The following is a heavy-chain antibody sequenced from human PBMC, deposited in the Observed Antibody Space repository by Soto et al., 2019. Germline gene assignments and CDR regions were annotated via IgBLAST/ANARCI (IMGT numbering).Heavy chain of an antibody. J-gene: IGHJ4*02. CDR1: GGAIYSGAYS. CDR2: IYHSGST. D-gene: IGHD3-16*01. V-gene: IGHV4-30-2*01. Sequence: SETLSLTCAVFGGAIYSGAYSWSWIRQPPGKGLEWIGYIYHSGSTYYNPSLKSRVTISVDTSKNQFSLKLSSVTAADTAVYYCASKRGNYLDYWGRGALVTVS. CDR3: ASKRGNYLDY.